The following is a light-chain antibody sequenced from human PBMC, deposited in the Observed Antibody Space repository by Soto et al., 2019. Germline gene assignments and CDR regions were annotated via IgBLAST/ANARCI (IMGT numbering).Light chain of an antibody. CDR2: DAS. Sequence: RNQCTSRLSASVEDRVSITGRAGQRISSWLAWYQQKPGKAPKVLIYDASSLESGVPSRFSGSGSWTEFTLTINSLDLEYFASCYSPQYNSYPWSSGQGTKVEIK. CDR1: QRISSW. J-gene: IGKJ1*01. V-gene: IGKV1-5*01. CDR3: PQYNSYPWS.